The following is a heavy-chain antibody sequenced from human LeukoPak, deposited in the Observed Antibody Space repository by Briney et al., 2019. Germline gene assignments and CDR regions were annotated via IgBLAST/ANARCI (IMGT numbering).Heavy chain of an antibody. CDR1: GDSISSSRYY. Sequence: PSETLSLTCIVSGDSISSSRYYWGWLRQPPGKGLDWIATIYYSGSTYYNPSLKSRLTMSRDTSKNQFSLNLSSVTAADTAVYYCARAPLPTAFGPGYYFDYWGQEPWSPSPQ. D-gene: IGHD1-14*01. V-gene: IGHV4-39*07. CDR2: IYYSGST. J-gene: IGHJ4*01. CDR3: ARAPLPTAFGPGYYFDY.